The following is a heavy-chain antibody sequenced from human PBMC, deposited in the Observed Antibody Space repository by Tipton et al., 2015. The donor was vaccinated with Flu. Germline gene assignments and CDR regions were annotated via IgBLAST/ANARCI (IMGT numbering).Heavy chain of an antibody. D-gene: IGHD6-19*01. Sequence: TLSLTCTVSGGSISSSSYYWGWIRQPPGKGLEWIGYIYYSGSTNYNPSLKSRVTISVDTSKNQFSLKLSSVTAADTAVYYCARRDQWLPDWYFDLWGRGTLVTVSS. V-gene: IGHV4-61*05. J-gene: IGHJ2*01. CDR1: GGSISSSSYY. CDR2: IYYSGST. CDR3: ARRDQWLPDWYFDL.